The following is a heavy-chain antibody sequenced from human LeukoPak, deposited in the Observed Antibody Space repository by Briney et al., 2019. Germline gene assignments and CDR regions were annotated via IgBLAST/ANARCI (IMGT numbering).Heavy chain of an antibody. CDR1: GFTFSSYW. Sequence: GGSLRLSCAASGFTFSSYWMYWVRQAPGKGLVWVSRIKSDRRSTNYADSVNGRFTISRDNAKNTLYLQMNSLRVEDTAVYYCTKGSLGAFDIWGQGTMVTVSS. D-gene: IGHD1-26*01. CDR3: TKGSLGAFDI. V-gene: IGHV3-74*01. CDR2: IKSDRRST. J-gene: IGHJ3*02.